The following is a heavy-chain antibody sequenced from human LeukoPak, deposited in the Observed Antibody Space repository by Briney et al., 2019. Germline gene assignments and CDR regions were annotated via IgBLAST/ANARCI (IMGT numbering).Heavy chain of an antibody. Sequence: VASVKVSCKASGYTFTSYGISWVRQAPGQGLEWVGWINPNSGGTNYAQKFQGRVTMTRDTSISTAYMELSRLRSDDTAVYYCARGRITIFGVVNNWFDPWGQGTLVTVSS. V-gene: IGHV1-2*02. CDR2: INPNSGGT. CDR1: GYTFTSYG. CDR3: ARGRITIFGVVNNWFDP. D-gene: IGHD3-3*01. J-gene: IGHJ5*02.